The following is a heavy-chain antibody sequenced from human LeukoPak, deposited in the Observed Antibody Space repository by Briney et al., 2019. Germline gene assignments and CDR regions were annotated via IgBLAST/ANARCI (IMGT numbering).Heavy chain of an antibody. J-gene: IGHJ3*01. Sequence: SETLSLTCTVSGGSISSSGYYWGWVRQPPGKGLEWIGSIYYSGSTYYNPSLKSRLTISVDTSKNQFSLKLSSVTAADTSVYYCAREDDTSGCDAFDVWGQGTMVTVSS. D-gene: IGHD3-22*01. CDR2: IYYSGST. CDR3: AREDDTSGCDAFDV. CDR1: GGSISSSGYY. V-gene: IGHV4-39*02.